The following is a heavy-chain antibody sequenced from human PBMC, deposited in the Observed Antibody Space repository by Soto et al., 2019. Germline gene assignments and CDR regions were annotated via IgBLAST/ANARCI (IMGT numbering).Heavy chain of an antibody. CDR1: GFTFSSYA. CDR3: AKSHNPPYSGSWYPTNWFDP. J-gene: IGHJ5*02. CDR2: ISGSGGST. D-gene: IGHD6-13*01. V-gene: IGHV3-23*01. Sequence: GGSLRLSCAASGFTFSSYAMSWVRQAPGKGLEWVSAISGSGGSTYYADSVKGRFAISRDNSKNTLYLQMNSLRAEDTAVYYCAKSHNPPYSGSWYPTNWFDPWGQGTLVTVSS.